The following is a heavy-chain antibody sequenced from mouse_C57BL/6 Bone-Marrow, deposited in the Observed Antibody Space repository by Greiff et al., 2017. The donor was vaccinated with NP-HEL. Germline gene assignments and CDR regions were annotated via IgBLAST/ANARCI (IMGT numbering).Heavy chain of an antibody. CDR2: ISSGSSTI. CDR3: AKDYGSSPFAY. V-gene: IGHV5-17*01. Sequence: EVMLVESGGGLVKPGGSLKLSCAASGFTFSDYGMHWVRQAPEKGLEWVAYISSGSSTIYYADTVKGRITISRDNAKNTLFLQMTSLRSEDTAMYYCAKDYGSSPFAYWGQGTLVTVSA. D-gene: IGHD1-1*01. CDR1: GFTFSDYG. J-gene: IGHJ3*01.